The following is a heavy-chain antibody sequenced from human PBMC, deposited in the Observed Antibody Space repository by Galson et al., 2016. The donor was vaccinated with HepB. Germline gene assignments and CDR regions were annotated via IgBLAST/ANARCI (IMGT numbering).Heavy chain of an antibody. D-gene: IGHD3-10*01. V-gene: IGHV3-48*04. CDR3: ARDVNYGIFDR. CDR1: GFSFSSYG. CDR2: INRYGATT. Sequence: SLRLSCAASGFSFSSYGMHWVRQPPGKGLEWVSGINRYGATTGYAASVKGRFIISRDNAKNALYLQLNSLRAEDTAVYYCARDVNYGIFDRWGQGTLVTVSS. J-gene: IGHJ4*02.